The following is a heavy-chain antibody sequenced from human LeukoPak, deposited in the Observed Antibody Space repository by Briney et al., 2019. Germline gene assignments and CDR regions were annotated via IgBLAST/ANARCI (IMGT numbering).Heavy chain of an antibody. V-gene: IGHV3-7*01. Sequence: GGSLRLSRAASGFSFSSYWMSWVRQAPGKGLEWVANIKPDGSEKYFVDSVKGRFTMSRDNAKNSLYVQMNSLRAEDTAVYYCARTGWSGYDSHFDYWGQGTLVTVSS. D-gene: IGHD5-12*01. CDR3: ARTGWSGYDSHFDY. CDR1: GFSFSSYW. J-gene: IGHJ4*02. CDR2: IKPDGSEK.